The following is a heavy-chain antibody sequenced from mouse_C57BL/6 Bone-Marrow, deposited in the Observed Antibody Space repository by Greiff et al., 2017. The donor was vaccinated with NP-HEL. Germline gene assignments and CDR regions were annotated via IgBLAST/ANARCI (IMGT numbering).Heavy chain of an antibody. V-gene: IGHV1-39*01. Sequence: EVQLQESGPELVKPGASVKISCKASGYSFTDYNMNWVKQSNGKSLEWIGVINPNYGTTSYNQKFKGKATLTVDQSSSTAYMQLNSLTSEDSAVYYCARSLITTVVETWYAMDYWGQGTSVTVSS. CDR3: ARSLITTVVETWYAMDY. CDR1: GYSFTDYN. D-gene: IGHD1-1*01. J-gene: IGHJ4*01. CDR2: INPNYGTT.